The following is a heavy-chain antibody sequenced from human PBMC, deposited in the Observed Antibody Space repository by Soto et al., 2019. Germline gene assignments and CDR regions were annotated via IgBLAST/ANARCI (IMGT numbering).Heavy chain of an antibody. CDR2: ISWNSGTI. CDR1: GFTFGDYA. D-gene: IGHD4-17*01. CDR3: AKDLQYVDYVPLHFYGMDV. J-gene: IGHJ6*02. V-gene: IGHV3-9*01. Sequence: PGGSLRLSGAASGFTFGDYAMHWVRQAPGKGLEWVSGISWNSGTIGYADSVKGRFTISRDNAKNSLYLQMNSLRAEDTALYYCAKDLQYVDYVPLHFYGMDVWGQGTTVTVSS.